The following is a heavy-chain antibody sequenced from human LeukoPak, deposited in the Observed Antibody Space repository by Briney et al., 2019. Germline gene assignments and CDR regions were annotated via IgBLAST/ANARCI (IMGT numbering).Heavy chain of an antibody. J-gene: IGHJ4*02. CDR3: TKQPPVYGASDC. Sequence: GGSLRLSCAASGFTFSGSGIHWVRQASAKGLEWVGRIRSKANNYATTYAASVKGRFIISREDSKNTAYLQMNSLKAEDTAVYYCTKQPPVYGASDCWGQGTLVTVSS. V-gene: IGHV3-73*01. CDR1: GFTFSGSG. D-gene: IGHD4/OR15-4a*01. CDR2: IRSKANNYAT.